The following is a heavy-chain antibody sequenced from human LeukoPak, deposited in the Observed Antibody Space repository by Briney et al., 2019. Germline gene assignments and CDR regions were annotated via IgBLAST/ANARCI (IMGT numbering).Heavy chain of an antibody. CDR1: GYTLTELS. V-gene: IGHV1-24*01. D-gene: IGHD4-23*01. CDR2: FDPEDGET. Sequence: ASVTVSCKVSGYTLTELSMHWVRQAPGKGLEWMGGFDPEDGETIYAQKFQGRVTMTEDTSTDTAYMELSSLRSEDTAVYYCATEPRRWVVPPWFDPWGQGTLVTVSS. CDR3: ATEPRRWVVPPWFDP. J-gene: IGHJ5*02.